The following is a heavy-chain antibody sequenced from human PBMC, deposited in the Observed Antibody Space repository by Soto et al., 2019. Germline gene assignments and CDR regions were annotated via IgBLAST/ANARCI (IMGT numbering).Heavy chain of an antibody. V-gene: IGHV1-18*01. CDR3: AATGGNYFGLDV. CDR1: DNTLTHYG. Sequence: ASVKVSCKSSDNTLTHYGINWVRQAPGQGLEWMGWISGYNGNTKYAQKFQDRVTMTAGTSTRTAFMEVRSLTSDDTGVYFCAATGGNYFGLDVWGQGTTVTSP. J-gene: IGHJ6*02. CDR2: ISGYNGNT. D-gene: IGHD2-8*02.